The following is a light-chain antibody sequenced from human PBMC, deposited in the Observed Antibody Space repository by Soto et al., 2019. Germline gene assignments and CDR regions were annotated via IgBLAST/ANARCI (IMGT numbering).Light chain of an antibody. V-gene: IGLV2-8*01. Sequence: QSVLTQPPSASGSPGQSVTISCTGTSSDVGGYNYVSWYQQHPGKAPKLMIYEVSKRPSGVPDRFSGSKSGNTASLTVSGLQAEDEADYYCYSYASSNNGVFGGGTKLTVL. CDR3: YSYASSNNGV. J-gene: IGLJ3*02. CDR2: EVS. CDR1: SSDVGGYNY.